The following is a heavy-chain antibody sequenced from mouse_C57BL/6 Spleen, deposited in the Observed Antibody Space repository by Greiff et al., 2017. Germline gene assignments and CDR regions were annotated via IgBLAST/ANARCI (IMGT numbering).Heavy chain of an antibody. CDR1: GFTFSSYG. CDR3: ARDYYGSSYYWYFGV. V-gene: IGHV5-6*01. D-gene: IGHD1-1*01. Sequence: EVQRVESGGDLVKPGGSLKLSCAASGFTFSSYGMSWVRQTPDKRLEWVATISSGGSYTYYPDSVKGRFTISRDNAKNTLYLQMSSLKSEDTAMYYCARDYYGSSYYWYFGVWGTGTTVTVAS. J-gene: IGHJ1*03. CDR2: ISSGGSYT.